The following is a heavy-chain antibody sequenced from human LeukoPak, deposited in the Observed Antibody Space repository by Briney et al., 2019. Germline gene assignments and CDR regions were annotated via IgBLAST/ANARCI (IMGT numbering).Heavy chain of an antibody. CDR2: IIPIFGTA. Sequence: SVKVSCKASGGTFSSYAISWVRQAPGQGLEWMGGIIPIFGTANYAQKFQGRVTITADESTSTAYMELSSLRSEDTAVYYCATAAPVPAAIRDYYYYMDVWGKGTTVTVSS. CDR3: ATAAPVPAAIRDYYYYMDV. D-gene: IGHD2-2*01. CDR1: GGTFSSYA. V-gene: IGHV1-69*01. J-gene: IGHJ6*03.